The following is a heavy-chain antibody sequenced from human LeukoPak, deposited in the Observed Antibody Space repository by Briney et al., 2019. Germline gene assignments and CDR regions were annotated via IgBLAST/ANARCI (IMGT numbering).Heavy chain of an antibody. CDR2: ISSDGTSI. V-gene: IGHV3-74*01. Sequence: GGSLRLSCATSGFTFSNYRMHWVRQAPGEGLVWVSQISSDGTSINYADSVRGRVTVSRDNARNTLYLQMNTLRAEDTAVYYCVRGTSSEAAAAIRLFDNWGQGTPVTVSS. D-gene: IGHD6-13*01. CDR1: GFTFSNYR. CDR3: VRGTSSEAAAAIRLFDN. J-gene: IGHJ4*02.